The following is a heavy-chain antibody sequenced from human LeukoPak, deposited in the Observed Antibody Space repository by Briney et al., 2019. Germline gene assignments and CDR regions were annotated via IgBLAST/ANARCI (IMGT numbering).Heavy chain of an antibody. D-gene: IGHD5-24*01. Sequence: SETLSLTCTVSGGSISSSSYYWSWIRQPAGKGLEGIGRIYTSGGTSYNPSLKSRVTISVDTSKNHFSLKLNSVTAANTAVYYCAPGGGATTKFDYWGQRTLVTVSS. J-gene: IGHJ4*02. CDR1: GGSISSSSYY. CDR2: IYTSGGT. CDR3: APGGGATTKFDY. V-gene: IGHV4-61*02.